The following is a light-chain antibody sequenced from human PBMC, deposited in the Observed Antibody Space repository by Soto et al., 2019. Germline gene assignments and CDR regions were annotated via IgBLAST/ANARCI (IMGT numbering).Light chain of an antibody. CDR3: RSYTSSSTTFDV. CDR1: SSDVGGYNY. Sequence: QSVLTQPASVSGSPGQSITISCTGTSSDVGGYNYVSWYQQHPGKAPKVMIYEVSNRPSGVSNRLSGSKTGNTASLTISGLQAEDEADYYCRSYTSSSTTFDVFGTGTKVTVL. CDR2: EVS. J-gene: IGLJ1*01. V-gene: IGLV2-14*01.